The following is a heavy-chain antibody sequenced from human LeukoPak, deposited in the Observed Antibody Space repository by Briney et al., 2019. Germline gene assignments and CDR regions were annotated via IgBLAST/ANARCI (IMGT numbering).Heavy chain of an antibody. V-gene: IGHV4-39*01. CDR3: ARQRGYCSGGSCYGMFDH. Sequence: PSETLSLTCTVSGGSISSSNYYWGWIRQPPGKGLEWIGSIYYSGSIYYNPSLKGRVTISVDTSKNQFSLKLTSVTAADTAVYYCARQRGYCSGGSCYGMFDHWGQGTLVTVSS. CDR1: GGSISSSNYY. D-gene: IGHD2-15*01. CDR2: IYYSGSI. J-gene: IGHJ4*02.